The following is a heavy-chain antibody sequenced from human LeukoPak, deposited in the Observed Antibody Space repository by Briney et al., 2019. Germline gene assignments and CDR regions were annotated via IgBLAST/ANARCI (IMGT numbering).Heavy chain of an antibody. V-gene: IGHV3-23*01. CDR3: AKTRGYSSGWTGLFDP. J-gene: IGHJ5*02. CDR2: ISGSGGST. D-gene: IGHD6-19*01. Sequence: GGSLRLSCAASGFTFSSYAMSWVRQAPGKGLEWVSAISGSGGSTYYADFVKGRFTISRDNSKNTLYLQMNSLRAEDTAVYYCAKTRGYSSGWTGLFDPWGQGTLVTVSS. CDR1: GFTFSSYA.